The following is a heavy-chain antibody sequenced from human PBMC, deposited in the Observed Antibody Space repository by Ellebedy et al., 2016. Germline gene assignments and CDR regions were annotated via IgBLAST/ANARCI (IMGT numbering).Heavy chain of an antibody. CDR3: ARDSCSSISCFSPYYYYGMDV. Sequence: GGSLRLSCAASGFTFSSYSMNWVRQAPGKGLEWVSSISSSSSYIYYADSVKGRFTMSRDNAKNSLYLQMNSLRAEDTAVYYCARDSCSSISCFSPYYYYGMDVWGQGTTVTVSS. CDR2: ISSSSSYI. D-gene: IGHD2-2*01. CDR1: GFTFSSYS. V-gene: IGHV3-21*01. J-gene: IGHJ6*02.